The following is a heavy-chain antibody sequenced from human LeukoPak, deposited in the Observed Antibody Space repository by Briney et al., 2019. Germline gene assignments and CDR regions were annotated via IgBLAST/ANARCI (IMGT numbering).Heavy chain of an antibody. CDR1: GFTFSSYW. D-gene: IGHD6-6*01. Sequence: GGSLRLSCAASGFTFSSYWMSWVRQAPGKGLEWVGRIKSKTDGGTTDYAAPVKGRFTISRDDSKNTLYLQMNSLKTEDTAVYYCTTDIAARDFDYWGQGTLVTVSS. V-gene: IGHV3-15*01. CDR2: IKSKTDGGTT. J-gene: IGHJ4*02. CDR3: TTDIAARDFDY.